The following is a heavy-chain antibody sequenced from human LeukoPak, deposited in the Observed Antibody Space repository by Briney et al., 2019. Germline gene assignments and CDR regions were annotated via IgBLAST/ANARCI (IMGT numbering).Heavy chain of an antibody. CDR1: XXXXSSXX. Sequence: GGSLRLSCAASXXXXSSXXMHWVRXAPXXXXXXXXVXXYDGSNKYYADSVKGRFTISRDNSKNTLDLQMNSLRAEDTAVYYCARDRSYDFWSGYSTPDYWGQGTLVTVSS. CDR2: XXYDGSNK. V-gene: IGHV3-33*01. J-gene: IGHJ4*02. CDR3: ARDRSYDFWSGYSTPDY. D-gene: IGHD3-3*01.